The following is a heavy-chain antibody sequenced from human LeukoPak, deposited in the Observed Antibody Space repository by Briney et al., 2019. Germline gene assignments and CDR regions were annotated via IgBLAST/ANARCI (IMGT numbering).Heavy chain of an antibody. D-gene: IGHD3-22*01. CDR1: GSTFSSYA. J-gene: IGHJ5*02. CDR3: ARDGDSSGYNWFDP. V-gene: IGHV1-69*01. CDR2: IIPIFGTA. Sequence: GSSVKVSCKXSGSTFSSYAISWVRQAPGQGLEWMGGIIPIFGTANYAQKFQGRVTITADESTSTAYMELSSLRSEDTAVYYCARDGDSSGYNWFDPWGQGTLVTVSS.